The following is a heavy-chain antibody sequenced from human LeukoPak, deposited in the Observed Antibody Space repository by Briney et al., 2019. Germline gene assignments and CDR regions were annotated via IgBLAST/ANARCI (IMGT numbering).Heavy chain of an antibody. V-gene: IGHV3-74*01. J-gene: IGHJ6*02. CDR2: TSSYGSVT. CDR1: GFTFSSYY. Sequence: GGSLRLSCAASGFTFSSYYMHWVRQAPGKGPVWVSRTSSYGSVTYYADSVKGRFTISRDNAKNTLYLQMNSLRAEDTAVYYCARRYVNYYYGLDVWGQGTTVTVSS. D-gene: IGHD3-16*01. CDR3: ARRYVNYYYGLDV.